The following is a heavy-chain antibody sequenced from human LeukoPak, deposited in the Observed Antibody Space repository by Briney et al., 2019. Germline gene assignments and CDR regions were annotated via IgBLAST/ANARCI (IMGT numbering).Heavy chain of an antibody. CDR2: IYTSGST. CDR1: GVSISSGSYY. V-gene: IGHV4-61*02. J-gene: IGHJ6*03. Sequence: SETLSLTCTVSGVSISSGSYYWSWIRQPAGKGLEWIGRIYTSGSTNYNPSLKSRVTISVDTSKNQFSLKLSSVTAADTAVYYCARARKNYYMDVWGKGTTVTVSS. CDR3: ARARKNYYMDV.